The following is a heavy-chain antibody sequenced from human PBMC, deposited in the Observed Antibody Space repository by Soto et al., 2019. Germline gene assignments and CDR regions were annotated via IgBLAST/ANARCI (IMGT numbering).Heavy chain of an antibody. J-gene: IGHJ5*02. CDR2: ISGSSDNI. CDR1: GFTFSDYF. Sequence: GGSLRLSCAASGFTFSDYFMSWIRQAPGKGLEWVSFISGSSDNIKYADSVKGRFTISRDNAKNSLYLQMNSLRAEDTAVYYCVRDSARIVVVPRVDGDNWLDPWGQGTLVTVST. V-gene: IGHV3-11*06. CDR3: VRDSARIVVVPRVDGDNWLDP. D-gene: IGHD2-2*01.